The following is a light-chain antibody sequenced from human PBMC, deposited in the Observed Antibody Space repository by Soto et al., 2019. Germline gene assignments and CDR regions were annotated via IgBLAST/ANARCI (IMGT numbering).Light chain of an antibody. CDR3: SSYTSSSTPYV. V-gene: IGLV2-14*01. Sequence: QSELTQPASVSGSPGQSITISCTGTSSDFCGYNYVSWYQQHPGKAPKLMIYEVSNRPSGVSNRFSGSKSGNTASLTISGLQAEDEADYYCSSYTSSSTPYVFGTGTKVTVL. CDR2: EVS. J-gene: IGLJ1*01. CDR1: SSDFCGYNY.